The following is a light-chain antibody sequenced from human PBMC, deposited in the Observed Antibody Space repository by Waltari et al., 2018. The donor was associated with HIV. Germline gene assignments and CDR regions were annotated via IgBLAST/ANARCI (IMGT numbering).Light chain of an antibody. CDR3: CAYAGSTTYVI. Sequence: SALTQPASVSGSPGQPLTISCPGTSSDVGGSNLVSWYQQHPGKAPKLMIYEVSKRPSGVSNRFSGSKSGNTASLTISGLQAEDEADYYCCAYAGSTTYVIFGGGTKLTVL. V-gene: IGLV2-23*02. CDR2: EVS. CDR1: SSDVGGSNL. J-gene: IGLJ2*01.